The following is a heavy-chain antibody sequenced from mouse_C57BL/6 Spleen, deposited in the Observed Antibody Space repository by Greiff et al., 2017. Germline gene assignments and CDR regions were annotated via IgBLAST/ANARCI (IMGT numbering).Heavy chain of an antibody. CDR2: IYPSDSET. CDR1: GYTFTSYW. CDR3: ARRGGNYVAY. J-gene: IGHJ3*01. Sequence: QVQLQQPGAELVRPGSSVKLSCKASGYTFTSYWLDLVKQRPGQGLEWIGNIYPSDSETHYNQKFKDKATLTVDKSSSTAYMQLSSLTSEDSAVYYCARRGGNYVAYWGQGTLVTVSA. D-gene: IGHD2-1*01. V-gene: IGHV1-61*01.